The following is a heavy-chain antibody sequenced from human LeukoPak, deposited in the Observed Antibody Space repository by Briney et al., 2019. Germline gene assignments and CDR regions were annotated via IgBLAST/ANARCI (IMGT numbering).Heavy chain of an antibody. D-gene: IGHD6-19*01. CDR1: GYTFTGYY. V-gene: IGHV1-2*02. Sequence: ASVKVSCKASGYTFTGYYMHWVRQAPGQGLEWMGWINPNSGGTNYAQKFQGRVTMTRDTSITTAYMELSRLRSDDTAVYYCARCKDDSSGWSPFDYWGQGTLVTVSS. J-gene: IGHJ4*02. CDR3: ARCKDDSSGWSPFDY. CDR2: INPNSGGT.